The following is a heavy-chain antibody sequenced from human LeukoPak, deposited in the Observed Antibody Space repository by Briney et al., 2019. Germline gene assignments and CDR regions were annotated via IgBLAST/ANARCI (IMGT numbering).Heavy chain of an antibody. D-gene: IGHD6-13*01. Sequence: PSETLSLTCTVSGGSISSGSYYWSWIRQPAGKGLEWIGRIYTSGSTNYNPSLKSRVTISVDTSKNQFSLKLSSVTAADTAVYYCASSPRAAAGPSLLYVDVWGKGTTVTVSS. CDR1: GGSISSGSYY. CDR2: IYTSGST. CDR3: ASSPRAAAGPSLLYVDV. J-gene: IGHJ6*03. V-gene: IGHV4-61*02.